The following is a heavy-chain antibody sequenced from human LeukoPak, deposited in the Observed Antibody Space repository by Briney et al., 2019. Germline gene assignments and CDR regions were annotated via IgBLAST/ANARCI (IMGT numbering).Heavy chain of an antibody. CDR2: IYSGGST. CDR1: GFPISSNY. CDR3: AGDDTYAFDI. Sequence: PGGALSLSCAASGFPISSNYISGVRPAPGKGLEWVSVIYSGGSTYYADSVKGRFTISRDNSKNTLYIQMNSLRAEDTAVYYCAGDDTYAFDIWGQGTMVTVSS. V-gene: IGHV3-53*01. J-gene: IGHJ3*02.